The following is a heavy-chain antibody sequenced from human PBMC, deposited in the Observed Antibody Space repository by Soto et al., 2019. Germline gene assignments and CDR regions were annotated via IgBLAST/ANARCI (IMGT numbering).Heavy chain of an antibody. Sequence: GESLKISCKGSGYSFTSYWMGWVRQMPGKGLEWMGIIYPGDSDTRYSPSFQGQVTISADKSISTAYLQWSSLKASDTAMYYCARLIPDYDILTGYYNRYYYYYMDVWGKGTTVTVSS. D-gene: IGHD3-9*01. J-gene: IGHJ6*03. CDR1: GYSFTSYW. CDR3: ARLIPDYDILTGYYNRYYYYYMDV. V-gene: IGHV5-51*01. CDR2: IYPGDSDT.